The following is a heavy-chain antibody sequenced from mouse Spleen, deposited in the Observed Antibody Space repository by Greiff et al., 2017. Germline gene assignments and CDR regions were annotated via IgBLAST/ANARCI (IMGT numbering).Heavy chain of an antibody. CDR3: ARDSGTYAMDY. CDR1: GYSITSGYY. Sequence: EVKLMESGPGLVKPSQSLSLTCSVTGYSITSGYYWNWIRQFPGNKLEWMGYISYDGSNNYNPSLKNRISITRDTSKNQFFLKLNSVTTEDTATYYCARDSGTYAMDYWGQGTSVTVSS. J-gene: IGHJ4*01. V-gene: IGHV3-6*01. CDR2: ISYDGSN. D-gene: IGHD4-1*01.